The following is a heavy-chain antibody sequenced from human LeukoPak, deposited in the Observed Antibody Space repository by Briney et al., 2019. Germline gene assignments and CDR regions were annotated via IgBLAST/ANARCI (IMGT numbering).Heavy chain of an antibody. CDR2: IYYSGST. CDR1: GGSIRNYY. J-gene: IGHJ4*02. D-gene: IGHD3-22*01. CDR3: ARVRITMIVPEYFDF. V-gene: IGHV4-59*01. Sequence: SETLSLTCTVSGGSIRNYYWSWIRQPPGKGLEWIGYIYYSGSTNYNPSLKSRVTISVDTSKNQFSLKLSSVTAADTAVYYCARVRITMIVPEYFDFWGQGTLVTVSS.